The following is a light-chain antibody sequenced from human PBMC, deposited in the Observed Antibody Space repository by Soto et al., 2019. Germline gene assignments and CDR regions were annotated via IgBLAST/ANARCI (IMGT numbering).Light chain of an antibody. V-gene: IGKV3-15*01. CDR1: QSVSSN. CDR3: QQYNNWTPWT. J-gene: IGKJ1*01. CDR2: GAS. Sequence: ILMTQSPSTLSVSPGERATLSCRASQSVSSNLAWYQQKPGQAPRLLIYGASTRATGIPARFSGSGSGTEFTLTISSLQSEDFAVYYCQQYNNWTPWTFGQGTKV.